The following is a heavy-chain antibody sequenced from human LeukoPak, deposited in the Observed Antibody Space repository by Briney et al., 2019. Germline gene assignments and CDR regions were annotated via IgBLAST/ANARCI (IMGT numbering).Heavy chain of an antibody. Sequence: PGGSLRLSCAASGFTFSSYSMNWVRQAPGKGLEWVSYISSSGITKYYADSGKGRFTISRDNAKNSLYLQMNSLRAEDMAIYYCTRAAVAGGPFDYWGQGTLVTVSS. D-gene: IGHD6-19*01. CDR3: TRAAVAGGPFDY. CDR2: ISSSGITK. V-gene: IGHV3-48*04. J-gene: IGHJ4*02. CDR1: GFTFSSYS.